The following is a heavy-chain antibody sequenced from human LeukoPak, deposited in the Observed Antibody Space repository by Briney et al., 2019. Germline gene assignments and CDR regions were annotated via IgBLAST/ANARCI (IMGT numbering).Heavy chain of an antibody. CDR1: GFTFSSYS. CDR3: TRRSAVAGTGDY. V-gene: IGHV3-21*01. CDR2: ISSSSSYI. J-gene: IGHJ4*02. Sequence: PGGSLRLSCAASGFTFSSYSMNWVRQAPGKGLEWVSSISSSSSYIYYADSVKGRFTISRDNAKNSLYLQMNSLRVEDTAVYYCTRRSAVAGTGDYWGQGTLVTVSS. D-gene: IGHD6-19*01.